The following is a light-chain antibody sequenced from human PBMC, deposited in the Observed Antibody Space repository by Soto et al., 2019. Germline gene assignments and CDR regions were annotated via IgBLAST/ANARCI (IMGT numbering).Light chain of an antibody. J-gene: IGKJ5*01. V-gene: IGKV3-11*01. CDR3: QQRNKWPRGIT. CDR1: HPVASSY. CDR2: GVS. Sequence: VLTQSPCTFSLYPGGRASLFCRASHPVASSYLAWYQQRPGQAPSLLIYGVSGRATGFPDSFSGSGSGTDFTLTISSLELEDFAVYSCQQRNKWPRGITFGQGTRLE.